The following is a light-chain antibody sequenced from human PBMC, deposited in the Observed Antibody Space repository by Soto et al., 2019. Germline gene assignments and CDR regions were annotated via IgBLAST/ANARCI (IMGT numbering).Light chain of an antibody. J-gene: IGKJ1*01. CDR3: HQSYSTTYT. Sequence: DIVMTQSPSTLSASVGDRVTLTCRASQSISRSLAWYQQKPGQAPRLLIYDASSMARGVPARFSGSGSETEFTLTISSLQPEDFAVYSCHQSYSTTYTFGQGTKVDIK. CDR1: QSISRS. V-gene: IGKV1-39*01. CDR2: DAS.